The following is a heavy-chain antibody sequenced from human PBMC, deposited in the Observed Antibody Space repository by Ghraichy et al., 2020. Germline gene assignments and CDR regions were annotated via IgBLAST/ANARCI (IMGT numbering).Heavy chain of an antibody. Sequence: SVKVSCKASGGTFSSYAISWVRQAPGQGLEWMGWIIPILGIANYAQKFQGRVTITADKSTSTAYMELSSLRSEDTAVYYCARGEQQLALSRFMHVWCQGTRVTVS. J-gene: IGHJ6*02. CDR1: GGTFSSYA. CDR2: IIPILGIA. D-gene: IGHD6-13*01. V-gene: IGHV1-69*10. CDR3: ARGEQQLALSRFMHV.